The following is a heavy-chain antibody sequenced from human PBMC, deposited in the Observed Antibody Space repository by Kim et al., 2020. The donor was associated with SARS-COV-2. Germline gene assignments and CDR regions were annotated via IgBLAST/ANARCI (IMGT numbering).Heavy chain of an antibody. CDR1: GGSISSGGYY. J-gene: IGHJ6*02. CDR2: IYYSGST. CDR3: ARDGVATTDYYYYGMDV. V-gene: IGHV4-31*03. Sequence: SQTLSLTCTVSGGSISSGGYYWSWIRQHPGKGLEWIGYIYYSGSTYYNPSLKSRVTISVDTSKNQFSLKLSSVTAADTAVYYCARDGVATTDYYYYGMDVWGQGTTVTVSS. D-gene: IGHD5-12*01.